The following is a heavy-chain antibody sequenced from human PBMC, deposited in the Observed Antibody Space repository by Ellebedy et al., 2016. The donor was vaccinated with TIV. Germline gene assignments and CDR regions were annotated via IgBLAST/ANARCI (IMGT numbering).Heavy chain of an antibody. CDR2: INWSGATF. V-gene: IGHV3-9*03. D-gene: IGHD5-18*01. Sequence: SLKISCVVSGFTFEDFAFHWVRQAPGKGLEWVSGINWSGATFGHADSAKGRFTISRDNAKNTLYLQMDRLRVDDMALYFCARSRGFSYGNDAFDLWGQGTVVIVSS. CDR1: GFTFEDFA. CDR3: ARSRGFSYGNDAFDL. J-gene: IGHJ3*01.